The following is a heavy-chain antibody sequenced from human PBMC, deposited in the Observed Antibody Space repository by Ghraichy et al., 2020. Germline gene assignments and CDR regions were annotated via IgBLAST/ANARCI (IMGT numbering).Heavy chain of an antibody. CDR2: ISGSAGST. D-gene: IGHD2-2*01. V-gene: IGHV3-23*01. CDR1: GFTFSGYA. CDR3: AKDARYCSSTNCYLYYYYMDV. Sequence: GGSLRLSCAASGFTFSGYAMSWVRQAPGKGLEWVSVISGSAGSTNYADSVKGRFTISRDNSKNTLYLQMNSLRAEDTAVYYCAKDARYCSSTNCYLYYYYMDVWGKGTTVTVSS. J-gene: IGHJ6*03.